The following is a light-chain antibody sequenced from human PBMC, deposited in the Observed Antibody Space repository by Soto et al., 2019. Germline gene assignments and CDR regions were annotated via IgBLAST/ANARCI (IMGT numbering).Light chain of an antibody. CDR2: ENN. Sequence: QSALTQPLSVSAAPGQKVTISCSGSSSNIGNNYVSWYQQLPGTAPKLLIYENNKRPSGIPDRFSGSKSGTSATLGITGLQTGDEADYYCGTWDSSLSAGDVFGTGTKVTV. V-gene: IGLV1-51*02. CDR1: SSNIGNNY. CDR3: GTWDSSLSAGDV. J-gene: IGLJ1*01.